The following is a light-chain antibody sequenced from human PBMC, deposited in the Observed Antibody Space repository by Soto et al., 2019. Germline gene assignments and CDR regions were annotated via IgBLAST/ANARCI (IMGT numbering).Light chain of an antibody. CDR1: TSNIGAPYD. Sequence: QSVLTQPPSVSGAPGQRVSISCTGSTSNIGAPYDVHWYQHLPGTAPKLLIYGDNNRPSGVPDRFSGSKSGTSASLAITRLQAEDEADYYCQSYDSSLSGFYVFGTGTKVTVL. CDR2: GDN. V-gene: IGLV1-40*01. CDR3: QSYDSSLSGFYV. J-gene: IGLJ1*01.